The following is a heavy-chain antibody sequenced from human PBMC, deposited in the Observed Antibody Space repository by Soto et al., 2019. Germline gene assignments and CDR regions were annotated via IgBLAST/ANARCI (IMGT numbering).Heavy chain of an antibody. CDR3: AREPLKWYGMDV. J-gene: IGHJ6*02. D-gene: IGHD1-26*01. V-gene: IGHV4-30-4*01. Sequence: SLTCTVSGGSISSGDYYWSWIRQSPGTGLEWIGYIFYTGSTYYNPSLRSRLAISVDTSKNRFSLKLSSVTAADAAVYYCAREPLKWYGMDVWGQGTTVTVSS. CDR1: GGSISSGDYY. CDR2: IFYTGST.